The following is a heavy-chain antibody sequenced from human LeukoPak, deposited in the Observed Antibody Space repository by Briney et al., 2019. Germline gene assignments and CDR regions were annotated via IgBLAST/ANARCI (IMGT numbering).Heavy chain of an antibody. CDR2: ISSSGGST. CDR1: GFTFSSYA. V-gene: IGHV3-23*01. Sequence: PGGSLRLSCAASGFTFSSYAISWVRQAPGKGLEWVSAISSSGGSTYYADSVKGRFSIFRDNSKNTLSLQMNSLRAEDTAVYYCAKDDRSVVRGTSDFWGQGSLVTVSS. J-gene: IGHJ4*02. D-gene: IGHD3-10*01. CDR3: AKDDRSVVRGTSDF.